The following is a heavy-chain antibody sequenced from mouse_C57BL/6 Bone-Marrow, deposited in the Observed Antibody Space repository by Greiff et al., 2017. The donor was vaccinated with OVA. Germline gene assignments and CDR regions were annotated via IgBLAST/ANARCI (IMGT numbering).Heavy chain of an antibody. CDR2: ISYSGST. CDR3: ARELRFYYVGY. CDR1: GYSITSCYD. V-gene: IGHV3-1*01. J-gene: IGHJ2*01. Sequence: EVQLQESGTGMVKPSQSLSLTCTVTGYSITSCYDWHWIRHFPGNKLECMGYISYSGSTNYNPSLKSRTSITHDTSKNHFFLKLNSVTTEDAATYFCARELRFYYVGYWGQGTTITVSS.